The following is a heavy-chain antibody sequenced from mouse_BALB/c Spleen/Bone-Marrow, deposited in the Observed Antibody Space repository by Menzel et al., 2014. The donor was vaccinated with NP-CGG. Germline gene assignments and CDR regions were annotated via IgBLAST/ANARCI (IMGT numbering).Heavy chain of an antibody. V-gene: IGHV7-3*02. Sequence: DVHLVESGGGLVQPGGSLRLSCATSGFTFTDYYMNWVRQPPGKALEWLGFIRNKANGYTTEYSASVKGRFTISRDNSQNILYHQMNTLRAEDSATYYCARDKGRVFFDYWGQGTPLTVSS. J-gene: IGHJ2*01. CDR1: GFTFTDYY. CDR2: IRNKANGYTT. CDR3: ARDKGRVFFDY.